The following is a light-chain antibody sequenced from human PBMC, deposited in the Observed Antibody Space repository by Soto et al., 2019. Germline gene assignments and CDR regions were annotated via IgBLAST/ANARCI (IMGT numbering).Light chain of an antibody. J-gene: IGLJ2*01. CDR2: SNN. CDR1: SSNIGSNT. CDR3: AAWDDSLNGPV. V-gene: IGLV1-44*01. Sequence: QSVLTQPPSASGTPGQRVTISCSGSSSNIGSNTVNWYQQLPGTAPKLLIYSNNQRPSGVPDRFSGSKSGTSASLAISGLQSEDAADYYSAAWDDSLNGPVFGVGTKRTV.